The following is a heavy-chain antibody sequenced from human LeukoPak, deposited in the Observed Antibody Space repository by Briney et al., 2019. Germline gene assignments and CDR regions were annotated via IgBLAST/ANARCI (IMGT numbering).Heavy chain of an antibody. CDR1: GGSISSCY. CDR3: ARVDTAMVTGIDY. Sequence: PSETLSLTCTVSGGSISSCYWSWIRQPPGKGLEWVGYIYYSGSTNYNPSLKSRVTISVDTSKNQFSLKLSSVTAADTAVYYCARVDTAMVTGIDYWGQGTLVTVSS. CDR2: IYYSGST. V-gene: IGHV4-59*01. D-gene: IGHD5-18*01. J-gene: IGHJ4*02.